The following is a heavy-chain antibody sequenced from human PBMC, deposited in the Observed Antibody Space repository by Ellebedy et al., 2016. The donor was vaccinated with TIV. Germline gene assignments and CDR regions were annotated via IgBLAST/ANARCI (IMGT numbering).Heavy chain of an antibody. D-gene: IGHD3-22*01. Sequence: SETLSLTXSVSGGSISSSSYYWGWIRQPPGKGLEWIGSIYYSGSTHYNPSLKSRVTISVDTSKNQFSLKLSSVTAADTAVYYCARADSSGNYQFDYWGQGTLVTVSS. V-gene: IGHV4-39*07. CDR2: IYYSGST. CDR1: GGSISSSSYY. CDR3: ARADSSGNYQFDY. J-gene: IGHJ4*02.